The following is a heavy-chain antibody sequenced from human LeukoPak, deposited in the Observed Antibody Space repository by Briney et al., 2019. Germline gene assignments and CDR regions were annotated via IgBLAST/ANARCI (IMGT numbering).Heavy chain of an antibody. CDR2: IYYSGST. Sequence: SETLSLTCTVSGGSISSSSYYWGWIRQPPGKGLEWIGSIYYSGSTYYNPSLKSRVTISVDTSKNQFSLKLSSVTAADTAVYYCARGYYDSSGYNTPLDYWGQGTLVTVSS. V-gene: IGHV4-39*01. CDR1: GGSISSSSYY. CDR3: ARGYYDSSGYNTPLDY. J-gene: IGHJ4*02. D-gene: IGHD3-22*01.